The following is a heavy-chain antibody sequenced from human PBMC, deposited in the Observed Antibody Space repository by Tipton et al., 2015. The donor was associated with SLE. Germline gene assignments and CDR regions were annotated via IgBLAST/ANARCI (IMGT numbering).Heavy chain of an antibody. CDR1: GGSISSGFYY. CDR3: ARTGILTGADY. CDR2: INYSGNI. V-gene: IGHV4-39*07. D-gene: IGHD3-9*01. J-gene: IGHJ4*02. Sequence: LRLSCTVSGGSISSGFYYWGWIRQPPGKGLEWIGEINYSGNINYNPSLKSRLIMSLATSKNQFSLNLSSVTAADTAVYYCARTGILTGADYWGQGTLVTVSS.